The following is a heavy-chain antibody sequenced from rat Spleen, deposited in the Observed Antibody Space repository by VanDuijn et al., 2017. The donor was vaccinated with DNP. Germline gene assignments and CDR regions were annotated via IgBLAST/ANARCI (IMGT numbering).Heavy chain of an antibody. V-gene: IGHV5-58*01. CDR2: INTDGGST. CDR3: AKDLSYGGYRSDSFDY. CDR1: GFTFSSYW. Sequence: EVLLVESDGGLVQPGRSLKLSCVASGFTFSSYWMYWIRQAPGKGLEWVSSINTDGGSTYYPDSVKGRFTISRDNAENSVYLQMNSLRSEDTATYYCAKDLSYGGYRSDSFDYWGQGVMVTVSS. J-gene: IGHJ2*01. D-gene: IGHD1-11*01.